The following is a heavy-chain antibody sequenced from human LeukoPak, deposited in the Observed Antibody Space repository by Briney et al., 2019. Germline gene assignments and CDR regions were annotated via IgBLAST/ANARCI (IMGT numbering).Heavy chain of an antibody. CDR3: AREGQDALYYYDYYGMDV. CDR2: ISYDGSNK. V-gene: IGHV3-30*04. CDR1: GFTFSSYA. D-gene: IGHD2-15*01. J-gene: IGHJ6*02. Sequence: GGSLRLSCAASGFTFSSYAMHRVRQAPGKGLERVAVISYDGSNKYYADSVKGRFTISRDNSKNTLYLQMNSLRAEDTAVYYCAREGQDALYYYDYYGMDVWGQGTTVTVSS.